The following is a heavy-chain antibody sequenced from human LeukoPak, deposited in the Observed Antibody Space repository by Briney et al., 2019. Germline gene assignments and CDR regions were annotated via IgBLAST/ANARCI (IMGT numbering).Heavy chain of an antibody. Sequence: RGESLKISRKGSGYSFSNYWIGGVRQMPGKGLEWMGVIYPDDSDTRYSPSFQGQVTISADKSISTAYLHCSSLKASDTAMYDCARHSDGYGYYYYMDVWGKGTTVTVSS. CDR2: IYPDDSDT. V-gene: IGHV5-51*01. CDR1: GYSFSNYW. D-gene: IGHD5-24*01. J-gene: IGHJ6*03. CDR3: ARHSDGYGYYYYMDV.